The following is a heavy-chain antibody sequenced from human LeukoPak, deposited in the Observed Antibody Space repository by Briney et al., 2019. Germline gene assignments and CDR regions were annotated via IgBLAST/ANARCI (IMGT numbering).Heavy chain of an antibody. V-gene: IGHV4-61*01. CDR1: GGSVSSGSYY. CDR2: IYYSGST. D-gene: IGHD3-10*01. CDR3: ARGTMVRGELVY. J-gene: IGHJ4*02. Sequence: SETLSLTCTVSGGSVSSGSYYWSWIRQPPGKGPEWIGYIYYSGSTNYNPSLKSRVTISVDTSKNQFSLKLSSVTAADTAVYYCARGTMVRGELVYWGQGTLVTVSS.